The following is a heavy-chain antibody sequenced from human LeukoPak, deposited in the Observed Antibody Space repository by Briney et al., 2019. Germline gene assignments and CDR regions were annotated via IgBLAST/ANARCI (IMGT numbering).Heavy chain of an antibody. CDR2: MNHNSGNT. Sequence: ASVTVSCKASGYTFTSYDINWVRQATGQGLEWMGWMNHNSGNTGYAQKFQGRVTLTRNTSISTAYMELSSLRSEDTAVYYCARGRCSGGSCYFVYFDYWGQGTLVTVSS. CDR3: ARGRCSGGSCYFVYFDY. J-gene: IGHJ4*02. CDR1: GYTFTSYD. V-gene: IGHV1-8*01. D-gene: IGHD2-15*01.